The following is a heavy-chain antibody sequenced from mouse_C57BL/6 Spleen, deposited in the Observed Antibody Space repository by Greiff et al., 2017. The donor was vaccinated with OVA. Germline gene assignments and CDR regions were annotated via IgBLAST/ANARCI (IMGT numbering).Heavy chain of an antibody. CDR1: GYTFTSYD. D-gene: IGHD6-1*01. Sequence: VHLVESGPELVKPGASVKLSCKASGYTFTSYDINWVKQRPGQGLEWIGWIYPRDGSTKYNEKFKGKATLTVDTSSSTAYMELHSLTSEDSAVYFCARSRQGAYYAMDYWGQGTSVTVSS. V-gene: IGHV1-85*01. J-gene: IGHJ4*01. CDR3: ARSRQGAYYAMDY. CDR2: IYPRDGST.